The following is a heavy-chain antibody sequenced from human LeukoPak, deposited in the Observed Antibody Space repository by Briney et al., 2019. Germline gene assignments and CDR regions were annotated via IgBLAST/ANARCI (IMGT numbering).Heavy chain of an antibody. D-gene: IGHD2-8*01. CDR1: GFMYSDYY. V-gene: IGHV3-11*06. CDR3: ARVDEGRNGVTVGY. J-gene: IGHJ4*02. CDR2: ISSSSGYT. Sequence: PGGSLRLSCAASGFMYSDYYMTWIRQAPGKGLEWVSYISSSSGYTNYAASVTGRFTISRDNAKNSLHLQMNSLRAEDPALYYCARVDEGRNGVTVGYWRQRTLVSVSS.